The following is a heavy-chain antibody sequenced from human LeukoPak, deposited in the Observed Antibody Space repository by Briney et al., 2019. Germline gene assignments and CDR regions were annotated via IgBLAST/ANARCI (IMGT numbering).Heavy chain of an antibody. Sequence: PGGSLRLSCAASGFTFRSHTMHWARQAPGKGLEWVAVISSDGGTQYYAGSVKGRFTISRDNSKNTLYLQMNGLRTDDTSTYYCARRIVTPTTGALDIWGQGTRVTVSS. CDR1: GFTFRSHT. D-gene: IGHD1-26*01. CDR3: ARRIVTPTTGALDI. CDR2: ISSDGGTQ. J-gene: IGHJ3*02. V-gene: IGHV3-30*04.